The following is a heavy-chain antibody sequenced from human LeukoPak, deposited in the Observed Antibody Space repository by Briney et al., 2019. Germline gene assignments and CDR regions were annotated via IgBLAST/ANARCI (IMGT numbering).Heavy chain of an antibody. J-gene: IGHJ6*03. CDR3: ARAPQLPYYYYMDV. Sequence: PGGSLRLSCAASGFTFSSYSMNWVRQAPGKGLEWVSYISSSSSTIYYADSVKGRFTISRDNAKNSLYLQMNSLRAEDTAVYYCARAPQLPYYYYMDVWGKGTTVTVSS. V-gene: IGHV3-48*01. CDR2: ISSSSSTI. D-gene: IGHD2-2*01. CDR1: GFTFSSYS.